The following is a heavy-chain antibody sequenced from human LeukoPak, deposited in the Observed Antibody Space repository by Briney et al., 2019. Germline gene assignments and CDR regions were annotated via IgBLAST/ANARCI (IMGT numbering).Heavy chain of an antibody. J-gene: IGHJ6*03. CDR2: ISYDGSNK. V-gene: IGHV3-30*03. D-gene: IGHD4-17*01. Sequence: QPGGSLRLSCAASGFTFSSYGMHWVRQTPGKGLEWVAVISYDGSNKYYADSVKGRFTISRDNSKNTLYLQMNSLRAEDTAVYYCARDFPYYGDHYPYYYYYYMDVWGKGTTVTVSS. CDR3: ARDFPYYGDHYPYYYYYYMDV. CDR1: GFTFSSYG.